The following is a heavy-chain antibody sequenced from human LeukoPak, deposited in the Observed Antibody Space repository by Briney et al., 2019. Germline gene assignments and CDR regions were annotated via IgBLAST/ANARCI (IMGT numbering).Heavy chain of an antibody. CDR2: IYPGDSDT. CDR3: ARRGKKGGYSSSWFDY. J-gene: IGHJ4*02. D-gene: IGHD6-13*01. Sequence: GESLKISCQGSGYSFTSYWIGWVRQMPGKCLEWMGIIYPGDSDTRYSPSFQGQVTISADKSISTAYLQWSSLKASDTAMYYCARRGKKGGYSSSWFDYWGQGTLVTVSS. CDR1: GYSFTSYW. V-gene: IGHV5-51*01.